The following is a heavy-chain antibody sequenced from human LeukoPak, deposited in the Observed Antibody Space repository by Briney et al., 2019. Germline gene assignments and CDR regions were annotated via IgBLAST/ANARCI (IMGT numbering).Heavy chain of an antibody. J-gene: IGHJ5*02. CDR2: ISSSGSTI. D-gene: IGHD5/OR15-5a*01. CDR3: ARHIVSPSNWFDP. Sequence: GGSLTLTCAVSGCTFSNYYWSWIRQAAGRGLEWVSYISSSGSTIYYADSVKGRFTISRDNAKNSLYLQMNSLRAEDTAVYYCARHIVSPSNWFDPWGQGTLVTVSS. CDR1: GCTFSNYY. V-gene: IGHV3-11*01.